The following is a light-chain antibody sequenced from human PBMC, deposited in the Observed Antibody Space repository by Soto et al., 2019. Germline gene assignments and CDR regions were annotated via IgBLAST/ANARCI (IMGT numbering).Light chain of an antibody. CDR2: DVT. J-gene: IGLJ1*01. V-gene: IGLV2-14*03. CDR3: NSYTSSSTYV. Sequence: QTVLTQPASVSGSPGQSITISCTGTNSDVGGFNYVSWYQQHPGKAPKLMIYDVTNRPSGVSYRFPGSKSGNTASLTISGLQAEDEADYYCNSYTSSSTYVFGTGTKLTVL. CDR1: NSDVGGFNY.